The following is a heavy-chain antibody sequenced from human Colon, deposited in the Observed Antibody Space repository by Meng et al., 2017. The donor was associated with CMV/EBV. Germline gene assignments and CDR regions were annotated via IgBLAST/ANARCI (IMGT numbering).Heavy chain of an antibody. Sequence: KGSGYNFDIFGVTWVRQAPGQGLEWMGWVSAENGNTNYAQKFQGRVTVTTDTSTKTAYMELRSLRSDDSAVYYCARAGAAVTTHFDMWGQGTLVTVSS. J-gene: IGHJ4*02. CDR1: GYNFDIFG. CDR3: ARAGAAVTTHFDM. V-gene: IGHV1-18*01. D-gene: IGHD4-17*01. CDR2: VSAENGNT.